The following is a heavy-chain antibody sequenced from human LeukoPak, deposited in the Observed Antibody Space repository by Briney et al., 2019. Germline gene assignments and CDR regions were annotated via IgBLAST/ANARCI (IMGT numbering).Heavy chain of an antibody. CDR1: GGSISSYY. V-gene: IGHV4-59*01. D-gene: IGHD3-10*01. Sequence: PSETLSLTCTVSGGSISSYYWSWIRQPPGKGLEWIGYIYYSGSTNYNPSLTSRVTISVDTSKNHYSPKLSSLTASGTAMYYSGSTKYNPSLKSRVTISVDPSKNQFSLPLRSVTAADTGVYYCGRERGSGWYSVGFDYWGQGTMVTVSS. CDR3: GSTKYNPSLKSRVTISVDPSKNQFSLPLRSVTAADTGVYYCGRERGSGWYSVGFDY. J-gene: IGHJ4*02. CDR2: IYYSGST.